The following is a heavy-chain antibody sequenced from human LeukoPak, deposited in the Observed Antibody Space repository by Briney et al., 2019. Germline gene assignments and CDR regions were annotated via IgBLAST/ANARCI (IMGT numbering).Heavy chain of an antibody. CDR2: ITSDGGGA. Sequence: GGSRTLSCSASGFTLSYYAMHWVRQSPGGGLEYVSSITSDGGGAYYADSVKGRFTTSRDNSKNTLYLQMSSLRTEDTAVYSCVRNYGYCSSTSCYVFDYWGRGTLVTVSS. D-gene: IGHD2-2*01. J-gene: IGHJ4*02. V-gene: IGHV3-64D*09. CDR1: GFTLSYYA. CDR3: VRNYGYCSSTSCYVFDY.